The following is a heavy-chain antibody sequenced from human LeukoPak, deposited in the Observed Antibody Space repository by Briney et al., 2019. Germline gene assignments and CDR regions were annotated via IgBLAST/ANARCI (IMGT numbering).Heavy chain of an antibody. D-gene: IGHD6-19*01. J-gene: IGHJ6*02. CDR1: GFTFSSYG. CDR2: IWYDGSNK. CDR3: ARDLRQWLVAVYYYYYGMDV. Sequence: GGSLRLSCAAPGFTFSSYGMHWVRQAPGKGLEWVAVIWYDGSNKYYADSVKGRFTISRDNSKNTLYLQMNSLRAEDTAVYYCARDLRQWLVAVYYYYYGMDVWGQGTTVTVSS. V-gene: IGHV3-33*08.